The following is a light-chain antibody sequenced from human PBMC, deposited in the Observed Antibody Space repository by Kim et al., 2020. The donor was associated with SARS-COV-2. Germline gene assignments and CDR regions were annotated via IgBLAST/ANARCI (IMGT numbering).Light chain of an antibody. V-gene: IGKV1-5*01. CDR1: QSVGAW. J-gene: IGKJ1*01. CDR3: QHYSSLSRT. CDR2: DAS. Sequence: ASVGDRVPITCRASQSVGAWLAWYQQKPGKAPKLLIYDASSLESGVPSRFSGGGYGTEFTLRISGLQPDDFASYYCQHYSSLSRTFGQGTKVDIK.